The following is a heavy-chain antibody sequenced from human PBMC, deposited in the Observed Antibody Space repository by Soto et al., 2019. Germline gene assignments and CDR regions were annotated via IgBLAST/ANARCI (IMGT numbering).Heavy chain of an antibody. D-gene: IGHD2-2*01. CDR3: ATGSFTSTGGRIGYHYNAMDV. CDR1: GHTFSSHS. J-gene: IGHJ6*02. CDR2: IIPIFGPA. Sequence: QVQLVQSGAEVKKPGSSVKVSCKSSGHTFSSHSINWVRQAPGQGLEWMGGIIPIFGPANFAKKFQGRVTITADESTTTAYMVLNSLRSEDTAVYYCATGSFTSTGGRIGYHYNAMDVWGQGTTVTVSS. V-gene: IGHV1-69*01.